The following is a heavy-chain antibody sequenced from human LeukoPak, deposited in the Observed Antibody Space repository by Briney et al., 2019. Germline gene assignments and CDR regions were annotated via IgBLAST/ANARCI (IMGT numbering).Heavy chain of an antibody. CDR1: GGSISSYY. CDR2: IYYSGST. J-gene: IGHJ4*02. D-gene: IGHD5-12*01. Sequence: PSETLSLTCTVSGGSISSYYWSWIRQPPGKGLEWIGYIYYSGSTNYNPSLKSRVTISVDTSKNQFSLKLSSVTAADTAVYYCARVWLRRRVLSYWGQGTLVTVSS. CDR3: ARVWLRRRVLSY. V-gene: IGHV4-59*08.